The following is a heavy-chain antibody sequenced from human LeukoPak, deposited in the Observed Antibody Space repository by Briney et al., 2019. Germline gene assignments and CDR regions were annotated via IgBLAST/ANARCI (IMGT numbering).Heavy chain of an antibody. CDR1: GGTFSSYA. D-gene: IGHD2-2*01. J-gene: IGHJ4*02. CDR2: IIPIFGTA. Sequence: ASVKVSCKASGGTFSSYAISWVRQAPGRGLEWMGRIIPIFGTANYAQKFQGRVTITTDESTSTAYMELSSLRSEDTAVYYCAREGKYVAMPDYWGQGTLVTVSS. V-gene: IGHV1-69*05. CDR3: AREGKYVAMPDY.